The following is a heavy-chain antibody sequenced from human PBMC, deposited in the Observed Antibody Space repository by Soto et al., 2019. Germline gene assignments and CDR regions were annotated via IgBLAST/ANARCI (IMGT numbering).Heavy chain of an antibody. Sequence: TSETLSLTCTVSGGSISGYDWSWIRQPPGKGLERIGYIYYNGSTNYNPSLKSRVTISVDTSKNQFSLKLSSVTAADTAVYYCARTYYDFWSGYWRWFDPWGQGTLVTVSS. V-gene: IGHV4-59*01. D-gene: IGHD3-3*01. CDR2: IYYNGST. J-gene: IGHJ5*02. CDR3: ARTYYDFWSGYWRWFDP. CDR1: GGSISGYD.